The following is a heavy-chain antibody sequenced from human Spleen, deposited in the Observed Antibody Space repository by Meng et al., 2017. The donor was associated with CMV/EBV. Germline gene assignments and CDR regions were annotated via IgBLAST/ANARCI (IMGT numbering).Heavy chain of an antibody. D-gene: IGHD1-26*01. CDR3: ARGETYGMDV. Sequence: ASVKVSCKASGYYFTTQDISWVRQAPGQGLEWMGWYSTYNGNTDHAQKFQGRVIITTNKTTNNAYMQLRNLRSDDTAVYYCARGETYGMDVWGQGTTVTVSS. V-gene: IGHV1-18*01. CDR2: YSTYNGNT. CDR1: GYYFTTQD. J-gene: IGHJ6*02.